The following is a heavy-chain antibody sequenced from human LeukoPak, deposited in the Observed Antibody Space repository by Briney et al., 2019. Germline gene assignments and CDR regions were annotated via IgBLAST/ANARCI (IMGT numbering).Heavy chain of an antibody. Sequence: GGSLRLSCAASGFTFSSYWMHRVRQAPGKGLVWVSRINSDGSSTSYADSVKGRFSISRDNAKNTLYLQMNSLRAEDTAVYYCARVRYSSSWYLGLWFDPWGQGTLVTVPS. CDR2: INSDGSST. D-gene: IGHD6-13*01. CDR1: GFTFSSYW. CDR3: ARVRYSSSWYLGLWFDP. J-gene: IGHJ5*02. V-gene: IGHV3-74*01.